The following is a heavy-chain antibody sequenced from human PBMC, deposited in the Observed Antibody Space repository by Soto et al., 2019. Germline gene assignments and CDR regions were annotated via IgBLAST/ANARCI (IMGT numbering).Heavy chain of an antibody. CDR3: ARDVRRYCSGGSCSFDY. D-gene: IGHD2-15*01. V-gene: IGHV1-18*04. Sequence: QVQLVQSGAEVKKPGASVKVSCKASGYTFTSYGISWVRQAPGQGLEWVGWISAYNGNTNYAQKLQGRVTMTTDTSTSTAYMELRSLRSDDTAVYYCARDVRRYCSGGSCSFDYWGQGTPVTGSS. CDR2: ISAYNGNT. J-gene: IGHJ4*02. CDR1: GYTFTSYG.